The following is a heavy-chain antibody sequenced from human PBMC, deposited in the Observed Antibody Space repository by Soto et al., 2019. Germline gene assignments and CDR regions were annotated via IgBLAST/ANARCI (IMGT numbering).Heavy chain of an antibody. J-gene: IGHJ4*02. V-gene: IGHV1-58*01. CDR2: LVVGSGNT. Sequence: GASVKVSCKTSGFVFTSSAVQWVRQARGQRLEWIGWLVVGSGNTHYAQHFQERVTMTRDTSISTAYMELSRLRSDDTAVYYCARDRGGSLLYFDYWGQGTLVTVSS. D-gene: IGHD2-15*01. CDR1: GFVFTSSA. CDR3: ARDRGGSLLYFDY.